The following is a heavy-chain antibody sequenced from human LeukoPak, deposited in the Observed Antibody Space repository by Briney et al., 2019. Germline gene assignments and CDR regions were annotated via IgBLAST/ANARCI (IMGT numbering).Heavy chain of an antibody. CDR2: INHSGST. Sequence: SETLSLTCAVHGGSSSGYYWSWIRQPPGKGLEWIGEINHSGSTNYNPSLKSRVTISVDTSKNQFSLKLSSVTAADTAVYYCARDSGWLGSYYYGMDVWGQGTTVTVSS. CDR3: ARDSGWLGSYYYGMDV. V-gene: IGHV4-34*01. J-gene: IGHJ6*02. D-gene: IGHD6-19*01. CDR1: GGSSSGYY.